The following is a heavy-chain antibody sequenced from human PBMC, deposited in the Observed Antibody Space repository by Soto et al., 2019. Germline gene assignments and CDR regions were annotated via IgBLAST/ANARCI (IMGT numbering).Heavy chain of an antibody. Sequence: QVQLVESGGGVVQPGRSLRLSCAASGFTFSSYAMHWVRQAPGKGLEWVAVISYDGSNKYYADSVKGRFTISRDNSKNTLYLQMNSLRAEDTAVYYCARDRTHGDYSIDASDIWGQGTMVTVSS. CDR1: GFTFSSYA. V-gene: IGHV3-30-3*01. CDR3: ARDRTHGDYSIDASDI. J-gene: IGHJ3*02. CDR2: ISYDGSNK. D-gene: IGHD4-17*01.